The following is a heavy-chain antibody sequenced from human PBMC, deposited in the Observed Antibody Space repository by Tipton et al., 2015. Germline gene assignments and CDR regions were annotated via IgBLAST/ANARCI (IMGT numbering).Heavy chain of an antibody. D-gene: IGHD3-22*01. Sequence: SLRLSCAASGFTFSDYYMSWIRQAPGKGLEWVSFISTGGRTIYYADSVRGRSTISRDNAKNTLYLQMNSLRAEDTAVFYCARRYYDSSGYFDYWGQGTLVTVSS. CDR2: ISTGGRTI. CDR1: GFTFSDYY. V-gene: IGHV3-11*04. J-gene: IGHJ4*02. CDR3: ARRYYDSSGYFDY.